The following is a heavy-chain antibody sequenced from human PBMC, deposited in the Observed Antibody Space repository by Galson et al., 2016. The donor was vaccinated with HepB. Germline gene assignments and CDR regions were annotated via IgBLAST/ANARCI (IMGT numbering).Heavy chain of an antibody. V-gene: IGHV3-23*01. CDR2: ISGSGDNI. CDR3: AKDAKRMPTGNGGIYDY. CDR1: GFTFSSYG. Sequence: SLRLSCAASGFTFSSYGMHWVRQAPGKGLEWVSTISGSGDNIFHAESVKGRFTISRDNPRNTMFLQMNSLTAEDTAVYYCAKDAKRMPTGNGGIYDYWGQGTLVTVSS. J-gene: IGHJ4*02. D-gene: IGHD1-1*01.